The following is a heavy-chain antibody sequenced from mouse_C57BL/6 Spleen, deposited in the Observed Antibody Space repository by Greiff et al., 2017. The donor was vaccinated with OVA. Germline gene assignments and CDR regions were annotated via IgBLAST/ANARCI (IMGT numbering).Heavy chain of an antibody. V-gene: IGHV1-55*01. J-gene: IGHJ2*01. CDR3: ARSNYYGSSFDY. CDR2: IYPGSGST. Sequence: QVQLQQPGAELVKPGASVKMSCTASGYTFTSYWITWVKQRPGQGLEWIGDIYPGSGSTNYNEKFKSKATLTVDTSSSTAYMQLSSLTSEDSAVYYCARSNYYGSSFDYWGQGTTLTVSS. CDR1: GYTFTSYW. D-gene: IGHD1-1*01.